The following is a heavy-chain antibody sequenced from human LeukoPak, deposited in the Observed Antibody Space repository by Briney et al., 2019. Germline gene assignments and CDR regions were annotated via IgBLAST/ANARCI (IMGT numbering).Heavy chain of an antibody. Sequence: GGSLRLSCAASGFTFSSYGMHWVRQAPGKGLEWVAVIWYDGSNKYYADSVKGRFTISRDNSKNTLYLQMNSLRAEDTAVYYCARDGEWSTLYYFDYWGQGTLVTASS. CDR2: IWYDGSNK. D-gene: IGHD2-8*01. V-gene: IGHV3-33*01. CDR1: GFTFSSYG. CDR3: ARDGEWSTLYYFDY. J-gene: IGHJ4*02.